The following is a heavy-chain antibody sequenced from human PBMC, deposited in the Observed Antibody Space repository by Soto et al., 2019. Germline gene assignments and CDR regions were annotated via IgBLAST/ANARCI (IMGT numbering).Heavy chain of an antibody. Sequence: EVQLVESGGGLVQPGGSLRLSCAASGFTFSSYWMTWVRQAPGKGLEWVANIKEDGSGKYYVDSVKGRFTISRDNAKNSVYLQMNSRRAEDTAVYYCADSGSYADVWGKGTTVTVSS. D-gene: IGHD5-12*01. CDR1: GFTFSSYW. CDR2: IKEDGSGK. V-gene: IGHV3-7*01. J-gene: IGHJ6*04. CDR3: ADSGSYADV.